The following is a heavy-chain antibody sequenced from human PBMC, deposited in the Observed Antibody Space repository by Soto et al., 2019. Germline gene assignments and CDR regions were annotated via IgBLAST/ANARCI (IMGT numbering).Heavy chain of an antibody. Sequence: SETLSLTCTVSGGSMSGYYWTWLRQPPGKGLEWIGYVYYNGVTNYNPSLKGRVTVAVDTSKNQFSLKLDSVTAADTAIYFCAKYRRTDAEGYTFDYWGQGALVTVSS. CDR2: VYYNGVT. CDR3: AKYRRTDAEGYTFDY. D-gene: IGHD2-15*01. V-gene: IGHV4-59*01. CDR1: GGSMSGYY. J-gene: IGHJ4*02.